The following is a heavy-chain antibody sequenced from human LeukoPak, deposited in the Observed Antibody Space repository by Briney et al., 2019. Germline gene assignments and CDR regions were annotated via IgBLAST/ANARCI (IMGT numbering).Heavy chain of an antibody. Sequence: SETLSLTCTVSGGSTSSGPYYWGWIRQLPGKGLEWIGNIYYGENTYYNPSLKSRVTISIDTSKNHFYLKLSSLTAADTAVYYCARAFHSGSYYALRDFDYWGQGTLVTVSS. CDR1: GGSTSSGPYY. J-gene: IGHJ4*02. D-gene: IGHD1-26*01. CDR3: ARAFHSGSYYALRDFDY. V-gene: IGHV4-39*02. CDR2: IYYGENT.